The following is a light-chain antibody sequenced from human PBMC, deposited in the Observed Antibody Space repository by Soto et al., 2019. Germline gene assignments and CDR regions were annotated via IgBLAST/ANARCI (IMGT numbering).Light chain of an antibody. CDR1: QSVRSE. CDR3: QQRSNWPPIT. V-gene: IGKV3-15*01. Sequence: ETVMTQSPATLSVSPGERATLSCRASQSVRSELAWYQHKPGQAPRLLIYGASTRPTGIPAKISGSGSGTEFTLTISSLEPEDFAVYYCQQRSNWPPITFGQGTRLEI. J-gene: IGKJ5*01. CDR2: GAS.